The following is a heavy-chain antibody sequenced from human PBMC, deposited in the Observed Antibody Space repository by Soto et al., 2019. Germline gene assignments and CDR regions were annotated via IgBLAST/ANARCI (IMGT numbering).Heavy chain of an antibody. CDR3: AREALSRTNWFYP. D-gene: IGHD3-16*01. CDR1: GGSISSGGYY. Sequence: PSETLSLTCTVSGGSISSGGYYWSWIRQHPGKGLEWIGYIYYSGSTYYNPSLKSRVTISVDTSKNQFSLKLSSVTAADTAVYYCAREALSRTNWFYPWGQGTLVTVSS. V-gene: IGHV4-31*03. CDR2: IYYSGST. J-gene: IGHJ5*02.